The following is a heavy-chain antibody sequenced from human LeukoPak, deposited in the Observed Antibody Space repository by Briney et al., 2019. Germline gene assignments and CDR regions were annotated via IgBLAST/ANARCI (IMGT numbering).Heavy chain of an antibody. CDR2: IRYDGSNK. V-gene: IGHV3-30*02. Sequence: GGSLRLSCAASGFTFSSYGMHWVRQAPGKGLEWVAFIRYDGSNKYYADSVKGRFTISRDNSKNTLYLRMNSLRADDTAVYYCAKEASGHISDYIDYWGQGTLVTVSS. D-gene: IGHD4/OR15-4a*01. J-gene: IGHJ4*02. CDR3: AKEASGHISDYIDY. CDR1: GFTFSSYG.